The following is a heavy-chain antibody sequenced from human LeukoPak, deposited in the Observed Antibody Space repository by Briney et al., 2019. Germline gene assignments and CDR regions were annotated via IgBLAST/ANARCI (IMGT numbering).Heavy chain of an antibody. Sequence: GRSLRLSCAASGFTFSSYGMHWVRQAPGKGLEWVAVIWYDGSNKYYADSVKGRFTISRDNSKNTLYLQMNSLRAEDTAVYYCARGTTFPEYRFDPWGQGTLVTVSS. CDR3: ARGTTFPEYRFDP. CDR1: GFTFSSYG. D-gene: IGHD1-7*01. J-gene: IGHJ5*02. CDR2: IWYDGSNK. V-gene: IGHV3-33*01.